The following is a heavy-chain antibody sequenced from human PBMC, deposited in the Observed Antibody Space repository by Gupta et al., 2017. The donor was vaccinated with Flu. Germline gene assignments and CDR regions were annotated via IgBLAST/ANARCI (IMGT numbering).Heavy chain of an antibody. Sequence: EVQLVESGGGLVKPGGSLKLSCAASGFTFSSYSMNWVRQAPGKGLEWVSSISSSSSYIYYADSVKGRFTISRDNAKNSLYLQMNSLRAEDTAVYYCARTLRVDTAMVNGWFDPWGQGTLVTVSS. CDR1: GFTFSSYS. CDR2: ISSSSSYI. V-gene: IGHV3-21*01. CDR3: ARTLRVDTAMVNGWFDP. J-gene: IGHJ5*02. D-gene: IGHD5-18*01.